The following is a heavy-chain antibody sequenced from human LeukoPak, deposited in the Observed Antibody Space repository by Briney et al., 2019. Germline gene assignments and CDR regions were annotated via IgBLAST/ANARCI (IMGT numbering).Heavy chain of an antibody. CDR1: GDSISSGDYY. V-gene: IGHV4-61*02. CDR2: ISSSGST. Sequence: SETLSLTCTVSGDSISSGDYYWSWIRQPAGKGLDWIGRISSSGSTNYNPSLNSRVTISVGTSKNQFSLKLSSVTAADTAVYFGARGPYSYDSSGAFDIWGQGTMVTVSS. D-gene: IGHD3-22*01. CDR3: ARGPYSYDSSGAFDI. J-gene: IGHJ3*02.